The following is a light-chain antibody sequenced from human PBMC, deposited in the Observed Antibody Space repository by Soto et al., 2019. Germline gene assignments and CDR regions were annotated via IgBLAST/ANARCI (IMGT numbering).Light chain of an antibody. CDR3: QQFSSYPLT. CDR2: GAS. Sequence: EIVFTHSPGTLSFSPVDRATLYCRASQSVSSSNLAWYQQKRGQAPRLLIHGASNRATGIPDRFNGSGSGTDFTLTISRLEPEDFAVYYCQQFSSYPLTFGGGTKVDIK. J-gene: IGKJ4*01. CDR1: QSVSSSN. V-gene: IGKV3-20*01.